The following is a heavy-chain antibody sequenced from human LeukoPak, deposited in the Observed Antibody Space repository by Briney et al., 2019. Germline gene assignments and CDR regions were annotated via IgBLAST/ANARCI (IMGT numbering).Heavy chain of an antibody. J-gene: IGHJ4*02. Sequence: GGSLRLSCAASGFTFGSYWMSWVRQAPGRGLEWVANINEDGSETYYVDSMKGRFTISRDNAKNSLFLETNRLRAEDTAVYYCARGRQMTYWGQGTLVTVSS. V-gene: IGHV3-7*04. CDR1: GFTFGSYW. CDR3: ARGRQMTY. CDR2: INEDGSET.